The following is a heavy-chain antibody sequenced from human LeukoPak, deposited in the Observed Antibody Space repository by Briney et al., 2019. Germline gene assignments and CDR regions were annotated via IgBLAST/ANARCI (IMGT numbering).Heavy chain of an antibody. Sequence: GGSLRLSCAASGFTFSSHAVSWVRQAPGKGLEWVSGINTSGGTTYYADSVKGRFTISRDNSKNTLYLQMNSLRAEDTAVYYCAREYYYDSSGYRNYYYYYGMDVWGQGTTVTVSS. V-gene: IGHV3-23*01. J-gene: IGHJ6*02. CDR1: GFTFSSHA. D-gene: IGHD3-22*01. CDR3: AREYYYDSSGYRNYYYYYGMDV. CDR2: INTSGGTT.